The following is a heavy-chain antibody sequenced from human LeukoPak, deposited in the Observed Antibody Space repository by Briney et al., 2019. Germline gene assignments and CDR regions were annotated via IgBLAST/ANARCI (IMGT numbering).Heavy chain of an antibody. CDR1: GFIVNSYA. CDR2: IYSSGVT. V-gene: IGHV3-53*01. Sequence: GGSLRLSCAASGFIVNSYAMSWVRQAPGKGLAWVSLIYSSGVTHYAESVKGRFTISRDNSKNTLYLQMNSLRAEDTAEYYCARSTVGTSCCTAVDYWGQGTLVTVSS. J-gene: IGHJ4*02. CDR3: ARSTVGTSCCTAVDY. D-gene: IGHD1-26*01.